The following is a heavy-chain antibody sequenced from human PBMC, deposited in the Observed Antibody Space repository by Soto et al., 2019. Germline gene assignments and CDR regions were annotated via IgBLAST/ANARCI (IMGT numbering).Heavy chain of an antibody. CDR3: ARDRPDGARLDP. J-gene: IGHJ5*02. CDR1: GGSISSYY. Sequence: PSETLSLTCTVSGGSISSYYWSWIRQPPGKGLEWIGYIYYSGSTYYNPSLKSRVTISVDTSKNQFSLKLSSVTAADTAVYYCARDRPDGARLDPWGQGTLVTVS. V-gene: IGHV4-59*12. CDR2: IYYSGST. D-gene: IGHD6-6*01.